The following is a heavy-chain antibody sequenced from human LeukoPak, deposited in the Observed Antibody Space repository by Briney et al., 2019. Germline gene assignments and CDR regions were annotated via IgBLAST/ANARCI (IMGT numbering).Heavy chain of an antibody. CDR2: ISSSSSYI. D-gene: IGHD4-23*01. V-gene: IGHV3-21*04. CDR3: AKGRGPLYGGNPVDY. CDR1: GFTFSSYS. Sequence: PGGSLRLSCAASGFTFSSYSMNWVRQAPGKGLEWVSSISSSSSYIYYADSVKGRFTISRDNSKNTLYLQMNSLRAEDTAVYYCAKGRGPLYGGNPVDYWGQGTLVTVSS. J-gene: IGHJ4*02.